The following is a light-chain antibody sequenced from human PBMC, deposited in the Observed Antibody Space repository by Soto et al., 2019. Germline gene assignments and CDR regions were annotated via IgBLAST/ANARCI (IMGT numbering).Light chain of an antibody. CDR3: QQYYSYPSIT. J-gene: IGKJ5*01. V-gene: IGKV1-8*01. Sequence: AIQMTQSPSSFSASTGDRVTITNLARQGISSYLAWYQQKPGKAPKLLIYAASTLQSGVPSRFSGSGSGTDFTLTISCLQSEDFATYYCQQYYSYPSITFGQGTRLEIK. CDR2: AAS. CDR1: QGISSY.